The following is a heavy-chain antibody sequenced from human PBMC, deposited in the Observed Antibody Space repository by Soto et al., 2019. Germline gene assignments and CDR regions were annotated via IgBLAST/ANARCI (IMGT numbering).Heavy chain of an antibody. Sequence: SETLSLTCNVSGVSLTGYHWNWIRQPPGKTLEWIGFVYYSGSVSYNPSLKGRASISVDRSKNQFSLRLTSVTAADTAVYYCARRLNLGSFDHWGQGALVTVSS. V-gene: IGHV4-59*01. CDR2: VYYSGSV. J-gene: IGHJ5*02. CDR3: ARRLNLGSFDH. D-gene: IGHD3-10*01. CDR1: GVSLTGYH.